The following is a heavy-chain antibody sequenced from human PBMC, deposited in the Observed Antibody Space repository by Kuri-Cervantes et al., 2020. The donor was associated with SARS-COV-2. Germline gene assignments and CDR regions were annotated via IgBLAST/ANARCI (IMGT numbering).Heavy chain of an antibody. V-gene: IGHV4-30-2*01. D-gene: IGHD3-3*01. J-gene: IGHJ6*02. CDR1: GGSISSGGYS. Sequence: SETLSLTCAVSGGSISSGGYSWSWIRQPPGKGLEWIGYIYHSGSTYYNPSLKSRVTISVDRSKNQFSLKLSSVTAADTAVYYCARVRGDYDFWSGYYRPYYYYGMDVWGQGTTVTVSS. CDR2: IYHSGST. CDR3: ARVRGDYDFWSGYYRPYYYYGMDV.